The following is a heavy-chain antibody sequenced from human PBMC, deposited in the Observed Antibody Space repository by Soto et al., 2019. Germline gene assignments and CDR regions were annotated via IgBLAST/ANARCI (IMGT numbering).Heavy chain of an antibody. CDR2: INEDGSEK. J-gene: IGHJ4*02. Sequence: VGSLRLSCAASGFSFSLFWMSWVRQTPGKGLEWVANINEDGSEKFFADSVKGRFTISRDNAKNSLSLQMNSLTADDTAVYYCARTGWPQSSYYFDYWGQGTLVTVSS. D-gene: IGHD3-16*01. CDR3: ARTGWPQSSYYFDY. CDR1: GFSFSLFW. V-gene: IGHV3-7*03.